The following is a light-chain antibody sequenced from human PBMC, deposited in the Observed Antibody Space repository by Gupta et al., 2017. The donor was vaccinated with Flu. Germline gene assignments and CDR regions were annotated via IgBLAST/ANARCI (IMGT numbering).Light chain of an antibody. Sequence: VSXXXGXTXXIACGGDSIGSQTVHLYQQKPGQAPVLVLYDDDFRPSGIPERFSGSNSGNTATLTISRVEAGDEADYYCQVWDTSTDHWLFGGGTVLTVL. CDR1: SIGSQT. CDR2: DDD. J-gene: IGLJ3*02. V-gene: IGLV3-21*02. CDR3: QVWDTSTDHWL.